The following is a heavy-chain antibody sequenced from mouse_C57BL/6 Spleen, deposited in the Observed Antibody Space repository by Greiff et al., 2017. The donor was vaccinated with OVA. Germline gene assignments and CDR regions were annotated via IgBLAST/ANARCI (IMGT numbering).Heavy chain of an antibody. V-gene: IGHV1-52*01. J-gene: IGHJ4*01. D-gene: IGHD2-4*01. CDR2: IDPSDSDT. CDR1: GYTFTSYW. Sequence: QVQLQQPGAELVRPGSSVKLSCKASGYTFTSYWMHWVQQRPIQGLEWIGNIDPSDSDTHSNQKFTDKATLTVDKSSSTAYKQLSSQTSEEAAVYYCARDYDHAMDYWGQGTSVTVSA. CDR3: ARDYDHAMDY.